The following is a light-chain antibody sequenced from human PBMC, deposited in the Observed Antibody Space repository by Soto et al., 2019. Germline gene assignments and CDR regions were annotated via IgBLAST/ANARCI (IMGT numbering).Light chain of an antibody. V-gene: IGKV3-11*01. CDR3: QQRNFWPLT. Sequence: ENVLTQSPVTLSLSPGERATLSCRASQSIGSYLAWYQQKPGQAPRLLIYDASNRATGIPARFSGSGSETDFTLTIDSLEPEDFAVYYCQQRNFWPLTFGPGTRVEIK. CDR2: DAS. J-gene: IGKJ3*01. CDR1: QSIGSY.